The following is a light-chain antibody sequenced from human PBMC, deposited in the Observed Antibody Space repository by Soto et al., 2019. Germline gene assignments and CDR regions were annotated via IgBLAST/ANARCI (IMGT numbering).Light chain of an antibody. CDR2: AAS. Sequence: MTQSPATLSVSPGERATLSCRASQGISSWLAWYQQKPGKAPKLLIYAASSLQSGVPSRFSGSGSGTDFTLTISSLQPEEFATYYCQQANSFPWTFGQGTKVEIK. CDR1: QGISSW. J-gene: IGKJ1*01. CDR3: QQANSFPWT. V-gene: IGKV1-12*01.